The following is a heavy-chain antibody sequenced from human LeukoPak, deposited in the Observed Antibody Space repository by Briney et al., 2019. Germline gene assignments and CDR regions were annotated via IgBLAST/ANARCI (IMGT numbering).Heavy chain of an antibody. CDR1: GGSISSSNW. CDR3: ARVVAAHFDY. J-gene: IGHJ4*02. D-gene: IGHD2-15*01. V-gene: IGHV4-4*02. CDR2: IYHSGST. Sequence: SETLSLTCAVSGGSISSSNWWSWVRQPPGKGLEWIGEIYHSGSTNYNPSLKSRVTISVDTSKNQFSLKLSSVTAADTAVYYCARVVAAHFDYWGQGTLVTVSS.